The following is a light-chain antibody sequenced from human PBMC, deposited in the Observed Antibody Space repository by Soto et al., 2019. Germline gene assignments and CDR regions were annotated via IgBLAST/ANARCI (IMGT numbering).Light chain of an antibody. CDR2: DAS. J-gene: IGKJ5*01. CDR3: QQYGSSLIT. Sequence: EFVLTQSPGTLSLSPGERVTLSCRASQTVRNNYLAWYQQKPGQAPRLLIYDASSRATGIPDRFSGSGSGTDFTLTISRLEPEDFAVYYCQQYGSSLITFGQGTRLEI. CDR1: QTVRNNY. V-gene: IGKV3-20*01.